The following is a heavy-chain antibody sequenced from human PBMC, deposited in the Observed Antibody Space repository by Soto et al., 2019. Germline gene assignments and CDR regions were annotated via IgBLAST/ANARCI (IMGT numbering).Heavy chain of an antibody. J-gene: IGHJ4*02. CDR2: ISSSSSYI. V-gene: IGHV3-21*01. CDR3: ARDRGPDFPFDY. D-gene: IGHD3-10*01. Sequence: GGSLRLSCAASGLTFSSYSMNWVRQAPGKGLEWVSSISSSSSYIYYADSVKGRFTISRDNAKNSLYLQMNSLRAEDTAVYYCARDRGPDFPFDYWGQGTLVTSPQ. CDR1: GLTFSSYS.